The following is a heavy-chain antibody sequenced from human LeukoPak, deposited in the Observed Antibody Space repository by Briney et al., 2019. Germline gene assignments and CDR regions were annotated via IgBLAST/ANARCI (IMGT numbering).Heavy chain of an antibody. V-gene: IGHV4-34*01. D-gene: IGHD6-13*01. CDR2: INHGGST. J-gene: IGHJ5*02. Sequence: SETLSLTCAVYGGSFNGYHWNWIRQPPGKGLEWIGEINHGGSTNYNPSLKSRVTISVDKSKNQFSLKLNSVAAADTAVYYCARGRKEQLIRTAFNWFDPWGQGTLVIVSS. CDR3: ARGRKEQLIRTAFNWFDP. CDR1: GGSFNGYH.